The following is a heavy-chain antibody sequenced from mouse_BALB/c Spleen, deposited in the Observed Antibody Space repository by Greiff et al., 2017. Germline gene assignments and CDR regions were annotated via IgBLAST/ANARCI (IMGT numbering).Heavy chain of an antibody. CDR3: ARLLDGLLFDY. CDR1: GYTFTSYW. D-gene: IGHD1-2*01. CDR2: IDPSDSYT. Sequence: QVQLQQPGAELVKPGASVKLSCKASGYTFTSYWMHWVKQRPGQGLEWIGEIDPSDSYTNYNQKFKGKATLTVDKSSSTAYMQLSSLTSEDSAVYYCARLLDGLLFDYWGQGTTLTVSS. V-gene: IGHV1-69*02. J-gene: IGHJ2*01.